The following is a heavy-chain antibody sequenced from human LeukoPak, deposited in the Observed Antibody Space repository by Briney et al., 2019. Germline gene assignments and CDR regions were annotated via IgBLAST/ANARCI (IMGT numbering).Heavy chain of an antibody. D-gene: IGHD3-16*02. CDR3: ARAEVYDYVWGSYRPANFDY. CDR1: GGSISSSSYY. J-gene: IGHJ4*02. Sequence: RTSETLSLTCTVSGGSISSSSYYWGWIRQPPGKGLEWIRSIYYSGRTYYNPSLKSRVTISVDTSKNQFSLKLSSVTAADTAVYYCARAEVYDYVWGSYRPANFDYWGQGTLVTVSS. V-gene: IGHV4-39*01. CDR2: IYYSGRT.